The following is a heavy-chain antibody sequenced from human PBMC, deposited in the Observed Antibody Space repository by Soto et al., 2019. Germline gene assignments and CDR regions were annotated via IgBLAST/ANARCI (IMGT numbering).Heavy chain of an antibody. V-gene: IGHV3-74*01. CDR2: INTGGDT. D-gene: IGHD3-10*01. J-gene: IGHJ4*02. Sequence: GGSLRLSCAASGFTFSSYWMHWVRQAPGKGLVWVSRINTGGDTLYADSVKGRFAISRDNSKNTLYLQMNSLRAEDTAIYYCARASGESYPGSRVFDSWGQGTRVTVSS. CDR1: GFTFSSYW. CDR3: ARASGESYPGSRVFDS.